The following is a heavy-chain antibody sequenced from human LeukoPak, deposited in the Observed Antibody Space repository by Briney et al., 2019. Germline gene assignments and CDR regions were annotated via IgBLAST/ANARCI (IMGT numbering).Heavy chain of an antibody. CDR3: ARTPYQLLYRKYNWFDP. Sequence: RASETLSLTCTVSGGSISSSSYYWSWIRQPPGKGLEWIGYIYYSGSTNYNPSLKSRVTISVDTSKNQFSLKLSSVTAADTAVYYCARTPYQLLYRKYNWFDPWGQGTLVTVSS. V-gene: IGHV4-61*01. J-gene: IGHJ5*02. D-gene: IGHD2-2*02. CDR2: IYYSGST. CDR1: GGSISSSSYY.